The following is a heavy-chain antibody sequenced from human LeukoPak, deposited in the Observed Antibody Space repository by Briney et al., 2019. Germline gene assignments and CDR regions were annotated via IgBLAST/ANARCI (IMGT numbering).Heavy chain of an antibody. D-gene: IGHD5-12*01. CDR2: INPNSGGT. Sequence: ASVKVSCKASGYTFTGYYMHWVRQAPGQGLEWMGWINPNSGGTNYAQKFQGRVTMTEDTSTDTAYMELSSLRSEDTAVYYCATLADSGYDYYFDYWGQGTLVTVSS. J-gene: IGHJ4*02. CDR1: GYTFTGYY. CDR3: ATLADSGYDYYFDY. V-gene: IGHV1-2*02.